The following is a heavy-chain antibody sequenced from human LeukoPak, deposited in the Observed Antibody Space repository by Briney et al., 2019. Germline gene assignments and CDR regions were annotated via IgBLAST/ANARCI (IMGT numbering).Heavy chain of an antibody. Sequence: ASVKVSCKASGYTFTGYYMHWVRQAPGQGLEWMGWINPNSGGTNYAQKFQGRVTMTRDTSISTAYMELSRLRSDDTAVYYCAKGTTYYDFWSGYSDGGGFDYWGQGTLVTVSP. V-gene: IGHV1-2*02. J-gene: IGHJ4*02. CDR3: AKGTTYYDFWSGYSDGGGFDY. D-gene: IGHD3-3*01. CDR1: GYTFTGYY. CDR2: INPNSGGT.